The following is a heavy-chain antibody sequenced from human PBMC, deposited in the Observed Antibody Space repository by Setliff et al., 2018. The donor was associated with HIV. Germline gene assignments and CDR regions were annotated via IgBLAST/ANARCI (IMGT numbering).Heavy chain of an antibody. CDR3: ARGPSSFGSGTYYRN. D-gene: IGHD3-10*01. Sequence: ASVKVSCKASGGTFSSSVISWVRQAPGQGLEWMGGIIPIFDTTDYARKVQGRVTITADESTSTAYMELSSLRSEDTAIYYCARGPSSFGSGTYYRNWGQGTLVTVSS. CDR1: GGTFSSSV. CDR2: IIPIFDTT. J-gene: IGHJ4*02. V-gene: IGHV1-69*13.